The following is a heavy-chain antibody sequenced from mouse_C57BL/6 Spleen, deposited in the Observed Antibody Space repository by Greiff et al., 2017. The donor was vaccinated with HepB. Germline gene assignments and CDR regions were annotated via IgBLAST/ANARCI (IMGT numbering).Heavy chain of an antibody. V-gene: IGHV5-17*01. CDR3: ASSMAVVEAWFAY. J-gene: IGHJ3*01. D-gene: IGHD1-1*01. CDR2: ISSGSSTI. CDR1: GFTFSDYG. Sequence: EVQVVESGGGLVKPGGSLKLSCAASGFTFSDYGMHWVRQAPEKGLEWVAYISSGSSTIYYADTVKGRFTISRDNAKNTLFLQMTSLRSEDTAMYYCASSMAVVEAWFAYWGQGTLVTVSA.